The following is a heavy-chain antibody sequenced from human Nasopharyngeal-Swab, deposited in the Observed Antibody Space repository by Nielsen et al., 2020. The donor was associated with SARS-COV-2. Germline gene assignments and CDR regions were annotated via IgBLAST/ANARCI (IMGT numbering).Heavy chain of an antibody. CDR3: AKWAGSNVNLVVTPLDH. J-gene: IGHJ4*02. CDR1: GYTFTHYG. V-gene: IGHV1-3*01. D-gene: IGHD2-21*02. Sequence: GASLKISCKASGYTFTHYGMHWLRQAPGQSLEWMGWINGGNGDTEYSEKFQGRVSITRDTSATTGYMELTSLRSEDTAVYYCAKWAGSNVNLVVTPLDHWGQGTLVTVSS. CDR2: INGGNGDT.